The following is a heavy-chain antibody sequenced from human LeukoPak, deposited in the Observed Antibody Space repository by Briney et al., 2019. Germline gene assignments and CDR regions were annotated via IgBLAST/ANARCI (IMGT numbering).Heavy chain of an antibody. CDR2: INSDASGS. V-gene: IGHV3-74*03. Sequence: PGGSLRLSCIASGFTFSSYWMHWVRQAPGKGLVWVSRINSDASGSTYADSVKGRFTISRDNAKNTLYLQMNSLRAEDMALYYCAAAANEGDFDYWGQGTLVTVSS. CDR3: AAAANEGDFDY. J-gene: IGHJ4*02. CDR1: GFTFSSYW. D-gene: IGHD2-2*01.